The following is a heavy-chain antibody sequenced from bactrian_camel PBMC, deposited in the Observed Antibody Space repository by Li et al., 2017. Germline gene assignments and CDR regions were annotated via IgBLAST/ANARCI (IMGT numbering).Heavy chain of an antibody. Sequence: DVQLVESGGGSVQVGGSLTLSCVASGSVWYSRYCMGWFRQVPGKEREGVATIYHPGGFTRYADSVKDRFTISRDNDKPTLYLQMENLKPEDSDMYYCAATYACGSSWSNSRVFTYWGLGTQVTVS. CDR1: GSVWYSRYC. V-gene: IGHV3S42*01. CDR2: IYHPGGFT. J-gene: IGHJ4*01. D-gene: IGHD6*01. CDR3: AATYACGSSWSNSRVFTY.